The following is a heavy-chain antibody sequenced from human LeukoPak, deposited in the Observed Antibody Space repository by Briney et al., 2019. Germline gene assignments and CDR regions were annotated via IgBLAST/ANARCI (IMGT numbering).Heavy chain of an antibody. V-gene: IGHV3-30*02. CDR2: IRYDGSNK. J-gene: IGHJ4*02. CDR1: GFTFSSYG. D-gene: IGHD6-19*01. Sequence: GGSLRLSCAASGFTFSSYGMHWVRQAPGKGLEWVAFIRYDGSNKYYADSVEGRFTISRDNSKNTLYLQMSSLRAEDTAVYYCAKAAGRYSSGWDFDYWGQGTLVTVSS. CDR3: AKAAGRYSSGWDFDY.